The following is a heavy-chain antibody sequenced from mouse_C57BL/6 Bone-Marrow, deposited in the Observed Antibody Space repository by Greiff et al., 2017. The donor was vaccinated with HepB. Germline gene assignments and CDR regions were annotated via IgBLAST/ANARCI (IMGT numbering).Heavy chain of an antibody. CDR1: GYAFSSSW. D-gene: IGHD1-1*01. V-gene: IGHV1-82*01. J-gene: IGHJ2*01. CDR3: ARHYEGY. Sequence: QVHVKQSGPELVKPGASVKISCKASGYAFSSSWMNWVKQRPGKGLEWIGRIYPGDGDTNYNGKFKGKATLTADKSSSTAYMQLSSLTSEDSAVYFCARHYEGYWGQGTTLTVSS. CDR2: IYPGDGDT.